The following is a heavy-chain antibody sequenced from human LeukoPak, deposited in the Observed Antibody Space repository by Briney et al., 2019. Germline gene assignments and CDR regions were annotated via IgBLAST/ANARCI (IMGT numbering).Heavy chain of an antibody. CDR2: ISGSGSTI. CDR3: ARTLRGYGTYDWGFDY. Sequence: GGSLRLSCAASGFTFSSYEMNWLRQAPGKGLEWVSYISGSGSTIYYADSVKGRFTISRDNAKNSLYLQMNSLRVEDTAVYYCARTLRGYGTYDWGFDYWGQGTLVTVSS. D-gene: IGHD5-12*01. CDR1: GFTFSSYE. V-gene: IGHV3-48*03. J-gene: IGHJ4*02.